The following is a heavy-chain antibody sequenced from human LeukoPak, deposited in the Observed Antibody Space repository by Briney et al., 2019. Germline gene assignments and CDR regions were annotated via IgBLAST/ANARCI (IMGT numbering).Heavy chain of an antibody. CDR3: ARGDCSSTSCLTY. J-gene: IGHJ4*02. Sequence: SETLSLTWAVYGGSFSGYYWSWIRQPPGKGLEWIGEINHSGSTNYNPSLKSRVTISVDASKNQFSLELSSVTAADTAVYYCARGDCSSTSCLTYWGQGTLVTVSS. CDR2: INHSGST. CDR1: GGSFSGYY. V-gene: IGHV4-34*01. D-gene: IGHD2-2*01.